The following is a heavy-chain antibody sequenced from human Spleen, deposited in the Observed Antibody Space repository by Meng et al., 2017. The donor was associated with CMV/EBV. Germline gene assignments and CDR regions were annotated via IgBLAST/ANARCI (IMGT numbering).Heavy chain of an antibody. D-gene: IGHD2-2*01. Sequence: CGFNRSTYSINWVHQAPGKEMEWVSSINGDSKDIYYADTVKGRFTIYRDNAKSSLYLQMDNLRAEDTAVYYCARASYCSTTYCDLGYWGQGSLVTVSS. CDR1: GFNRSTYS. CDR3: ARASYCSTTYCDLGY. CDR2: INGDSKDI. V-gene: IGHV3-21*01. J-gene: IGHJ4*02.